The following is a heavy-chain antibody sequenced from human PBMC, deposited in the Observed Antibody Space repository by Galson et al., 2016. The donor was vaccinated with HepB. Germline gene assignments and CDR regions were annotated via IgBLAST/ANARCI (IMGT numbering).Heavy chain of an antibody. Sequence: SLRLSCAASGFTFNTYSMHWVRQAPGKVLEWVAVIWYDGSNKYYADSVKGRFTISRDNSKNTLYLQMNSLRAEDTAVYYCAKVIGRDAYYYYGMDVWGQGTTVTVPS. CDR3: AKVIGRDAYYYYGMDV. CDR1: GFTFNTYS. D-gene: IGHD3-22*01. J-gene: IGHJ6*02. V-gene: IGHV3-33*06. CDR2: IWYDGSNK.